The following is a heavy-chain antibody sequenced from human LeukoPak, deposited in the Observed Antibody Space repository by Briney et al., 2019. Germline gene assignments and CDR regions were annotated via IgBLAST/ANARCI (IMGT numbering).Heavy chain of an antibody. D-gene: IGHD3-3*01. CDR3: ARLEGYYDFWSGYYQEFDP. V-gene: IGHV3-21*01. J-gene: IGHJ5*02. CDR2: ISSSSSYI. Sequence: GGSLRLSCAASGFTFSSYSMNWVRQAPGKGLEWVSSISSSSSYIYYADSVKGRFTISRDNAKNSLYLQMSSLRAEDTAVYYCARLEGYYDFWSGYYQEFDPWGQGTLVTVSS. CDR1: GFTFSSYS.